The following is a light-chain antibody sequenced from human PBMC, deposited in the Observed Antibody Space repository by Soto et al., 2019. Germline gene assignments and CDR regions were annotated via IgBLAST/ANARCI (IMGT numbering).Light chain of an antibody. CDR3: QQYNNWLYT. CDR2: GAS. Sequence: EIVMTQSPATLSVSPGERATLSCRASQSVSSNLAWYQQKPGQAPRLLIYGASTRATGIPASFIGSGSGTEFTLTISSLQSEDFTVYYCQQYNNWLYTFGQGTKLEIK. V-gene: IGKV3-15*01. J-gene: IGKJ2*01. CDR1: QSVSSN.